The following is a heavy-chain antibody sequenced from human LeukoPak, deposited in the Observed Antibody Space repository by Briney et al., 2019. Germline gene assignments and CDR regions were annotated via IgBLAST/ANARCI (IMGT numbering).Heavy chain of an antibody. D-gene: IGHD2-21*01. CDR3: GHGELDY. Sequence: ASVKVSCKASGYTFTGYYMHWVRQAPGQGLEWMGWINPNSGGTNYAQKFQGRVTMTRDTSTSTVYMELSSLRSEDTAVYYCGHGELDYWGQGTLVIVSS. V-gene: IGHV1-2*02. CDR1: GYTFTGYY. J-gene: IGHJ4*02. CDR2: INPNSGGT.